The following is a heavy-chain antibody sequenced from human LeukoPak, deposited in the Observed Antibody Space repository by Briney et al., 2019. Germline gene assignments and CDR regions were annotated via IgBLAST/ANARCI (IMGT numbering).Heavy chain of an antibody. CDR3: ARDKRGGSPYYFDY. D-gene: IGHD2-15*01. J-gene: IGHJ4*02. Sequence: SQTLSLTCTVSGGSISSGSYYWSWIRQAAGKGVEWIGRIYTGGSTDYNPSLKSRVTISVDTSKNQFSLKLSSVTAADTAVYYCARDKRGGSPYYFDYWGQGTLVTVSS. CDR2: IYTGGST. CDR1: GGSISSGSYY. V-gene: IGHV4-61*02.